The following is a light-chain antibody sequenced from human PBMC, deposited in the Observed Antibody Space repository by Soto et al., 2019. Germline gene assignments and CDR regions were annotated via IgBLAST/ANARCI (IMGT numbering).Light chain of an antibody. J-gene: IGKJ1*01. Sequence: EIVLTQSPPTLSLSPGERATLSCRASQNINSFLAWFQQRPGQAPRLLIYDASNRATGVPARFSGSGSGTDFTLTISSLEPEDFAVYYCQQRSNWPRTFGQGTKVEI. CDR3: QQRSNWPRT. CDR1: QNINSF. V-gene: IGKV3-11*01. CDR2: DAS.